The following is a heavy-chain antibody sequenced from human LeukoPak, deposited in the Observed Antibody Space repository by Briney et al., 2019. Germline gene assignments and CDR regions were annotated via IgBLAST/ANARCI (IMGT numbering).Heavy chain of an antibody. J-gene: IGHJ6*03. CDR3: ATSGYSYGSYPGYMDV. CDR2: IIPTFRTA. Sequence: PTVKVSCGVSGDTFSRYAISWAPQAPGQGLECMGGIIPTFRTANYAAKFQGSITITTDEYTSPAYMELSSLRSEDTAVYYCATSGYSYGSYPGYMDVWGKGTTVTVSS. V-gene: IGHV1-69*05. CDR1: GDTFSRYA. D-gene: IGHD5-18*01.